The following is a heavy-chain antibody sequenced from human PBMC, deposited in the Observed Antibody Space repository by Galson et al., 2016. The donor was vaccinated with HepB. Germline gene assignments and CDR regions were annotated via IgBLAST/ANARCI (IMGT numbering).Heavy chain of an antibody. Sequence: LSLTCTVSGDSITSGGYYWSWVRQHPGKGLEWIGYIYHSGSAYYNPSLKSRLSMSVDTSKNQFSLKMTSVTAADSAVYYCARTEFGEVATTTSMVGYWGQGTLVTVSS. CDR2: IYHSGSA. V-gene: IGHV4-31*03. J-gene: IGHJ4*02. CDR1: GDSITSGGYY. D-gene: IGHD3-10*02. CDR3: ARTEFGEVATTTSMVGY.